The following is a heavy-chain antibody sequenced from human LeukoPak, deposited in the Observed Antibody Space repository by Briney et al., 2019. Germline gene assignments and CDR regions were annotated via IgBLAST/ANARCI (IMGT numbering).Heavy chain of an antibody. V-gene: IGHV4-31*03. D-gene: IGHD4-17*01. Sequence: SETLSLTCTVSGGSISSGGYYWSWIRQHPGKGLEWIGYIYYSGSTYYNPSLKSRVTISVDTSKNQFSLKLSSVTAADTAVCYCARTSYGALDYWGQGTLVTVSS. J-gene: IGHJ4*02. CDR1: GGSISSGGYY. CDR2: IYYSGST. CDR3: ARTSYGALDY.